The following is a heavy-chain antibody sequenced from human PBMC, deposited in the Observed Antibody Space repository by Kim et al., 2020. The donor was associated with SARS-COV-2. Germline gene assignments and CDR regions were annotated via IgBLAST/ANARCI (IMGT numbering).Heavy chain of an antibody. V-gene: IGHV4-39*01. CDR1: GGSISSSSYY. Sequence: SETLSLTCTVSGGSISSSSYYWGWIRQPPGKGLEWIGSIYYSGSTYYNPSLKSRVTISVDTSKNQFSLKLSSVTAAYTAVYYCARQPVYYDILTGSKGDFCDYWGQGTLVTVSS. CDR3: ARQPVYYDILTGSKGDFCDY. D-gene: IGHD3-9*01. CDR2: IYYSGST. J-gene: IGHJ4*02.